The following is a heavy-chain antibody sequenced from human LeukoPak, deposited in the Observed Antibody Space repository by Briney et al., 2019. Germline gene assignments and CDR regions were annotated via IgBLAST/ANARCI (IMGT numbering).Heavy chain of an antibody. Sequence: SETLSLTCAVYGGSFSGYYWSWIRQPPGKGLEWIGEIILSGSINYNPSLKSRVTISVDTSKNQFSLKLSSVTAADTAVYYCARGRPVLLWFGEPSNWFDPWGQGTLVTVSS. CDR3: ARGRPVLLWFGEPSNWFDP. J-gene: IGHJ5*02. CDR1: GGSFSGYY. V-gene: IGHV4-34*01. CDR2: IILSGSI. D-gene: IGHD3-10*01.